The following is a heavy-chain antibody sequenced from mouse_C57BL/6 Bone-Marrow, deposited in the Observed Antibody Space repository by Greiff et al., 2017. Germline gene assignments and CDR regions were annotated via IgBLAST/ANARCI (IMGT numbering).Heavy chain of an antibody. V-gene: IGHV1-82*01. CDR3: ALIYYYGSSFYFDY. J-gene: IGHJ2*01. CDR2: IYPGDGDT. D-gene: IGHD1-1*01. CDR1: GYAFSSYW. Sequence: VQLQQSGPELVKPGASVKISCKASGYAFSSYWMNWVKQRPGKGLEWIGRIYPGDGDTNYNGKFKGKATLTADKSSSTAYMQLSSLTSEDSAVYFCALIYYYGSSFYFDYWGQGTTLTVSS.